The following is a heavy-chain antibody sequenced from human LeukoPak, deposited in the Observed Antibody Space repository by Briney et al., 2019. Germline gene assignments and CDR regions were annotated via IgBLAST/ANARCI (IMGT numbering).Heavy chain of an antibody. CDR2: VSHSGSI. CDR1: GGSISSSSYS. D-gene: IGHD5-12*01. J-gene: IGHJ4*02. V-gene: IGHV4-39*01. CDR3: WAIVTTIKLDF. Sequence: SETLSLTCTVSGGSISSSSYSWGWIRQPPGKGLEWIGSVSHSGSINYDPSLKNRVTISVDTSKNQFSLKLSSVTAADTAVYYCWAIVTTIKLDFWGQGTLVTVSS.